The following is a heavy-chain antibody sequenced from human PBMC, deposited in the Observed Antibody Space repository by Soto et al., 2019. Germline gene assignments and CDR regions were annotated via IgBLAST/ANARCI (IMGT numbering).Heavy chain of an antibody. CDR1: GFTFSYYW. Sequence: GGSLRLSCAASGFTFSYYWMSWVRQAPGKGLEWVANIKQDGYEKYYVDSVKGRFTISRDNAKNSLYLQMSSLRAEDTAVNYCAGDVRYYAILTGKSHNAYDSGGQRTKVTVSS. D-gene: IGHD3-9*01. V-gene: IGHV3-7*01. J-gene: IGHJ3*02. CDR3: AGDVRYYAILTGKSHNAYDS. CDR2: IKQDGYEK.